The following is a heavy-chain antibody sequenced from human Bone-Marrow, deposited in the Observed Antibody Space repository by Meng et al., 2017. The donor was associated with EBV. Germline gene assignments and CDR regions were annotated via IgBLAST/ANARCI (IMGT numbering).Heavy chain of an antibody. CDR3: ASESGRGFTPDY. CDR1: GGTFRSDA. V-gene: IGHV1-69*01. Sequence: QGRLVELGAGGKKPGATVMVSCKTSGGTFRSDAISWVRQAPGQGLVWMGGLIPMTGVAHYAQKFQDRVSIIADESTSTHYLELSSLRSEDTAIYFCASESGRGFTPDYWGQGTLVTVSS. J-gene: IGHJ4*02. D-gene: IGHD3-10*01. CDR2: LIPMTGVA.